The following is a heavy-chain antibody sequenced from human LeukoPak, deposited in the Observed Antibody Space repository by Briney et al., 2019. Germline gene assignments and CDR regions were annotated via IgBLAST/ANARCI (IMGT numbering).Heavy chain of an antibody. CDR1: GLTFSTDS. D-gene: IGHD4-17*01. J-gene: IGHJ4*02. CDR3: ARGHSAVTRHFDF. Sequence: GRSPSLSSEASGLTFSTDSVIRGRQAPGPRLEGVCILSRGSSAIFSANALKGRFTISRDHSKNLLYLDMNSLRAEDTAVYYCARGHSAVTRHFDFWGQGTLVTVSS. V-gene: IGHV3-21*01. CDR2: LSRGSSAI.